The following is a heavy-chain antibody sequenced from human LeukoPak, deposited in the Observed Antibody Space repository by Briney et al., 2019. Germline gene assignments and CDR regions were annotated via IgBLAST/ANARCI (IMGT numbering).Heavy chain of an antibody. J-gene: IGHJ6*03. CDR3: ARDRHLREYSYGLGRLDYYYYYMDV. D-gene: IGHD5-18*01. V-gene: IGHV1-69*13. CDR1: GGTFSSYA. CDR2: IIPIFGTA. Sequence: ASVKVSCKASGGTFSSYAISWVRQAPGQGLEWMGGIIPIFGTANYAQKFQGRVTITADESTSTAYMELSSLRSEDTAVYYCARDRHLREYSYGLGRLDYYYYYMDVWGKGTTVTVSS.